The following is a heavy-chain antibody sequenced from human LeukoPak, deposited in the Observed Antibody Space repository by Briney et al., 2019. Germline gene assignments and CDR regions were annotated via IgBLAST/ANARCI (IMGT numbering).Heavy chain of an antibody. D-gene: IGHD2-15*01. CDR3: ARARVAAKSGYMDV. Sequence: GGSLRLSCAASGFTFSTYGMYWVRQAPGKGLESNSVKGRFTISRDNPKNTLYLQMGSLRAEDLAVYYCARARVAAKSGYMDVWGTGTTVTISS. V-gene: IGHV3-64*01. CDR1: GFTFSTYG. J-gene: IGHJ6*03.